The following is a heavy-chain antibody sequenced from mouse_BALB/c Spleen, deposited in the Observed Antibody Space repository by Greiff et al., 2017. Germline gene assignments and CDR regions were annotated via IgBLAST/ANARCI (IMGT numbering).Heavy chain of an antibody. J-gene: IGHJ3*01. CDR1: GYTFTSYY. Sequence: QVQLQQPGAELVKPGASVKLSCKASGYTFTSYYMYWVKQRPGQGLEWIGGINPSNGGTNFNEKFKSKATLTVDKSSSTAYMQLSSLTSEDSAVYYCTKGDYGAWFAYWGQGTLVTVSA. D-gene: IGHD1-1*01. CDR2: INPSNGGT. CDR3: TKGDYGAWFAY. V-gene: IGHV1S81*02.